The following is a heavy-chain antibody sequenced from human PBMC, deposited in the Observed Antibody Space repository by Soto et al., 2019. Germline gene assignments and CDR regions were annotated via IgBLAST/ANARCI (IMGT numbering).Heavy chain of an antibody. CDR1: GYTFTSYG. Sequence: ASVKVSCKASGYTFTSYGISWVRQAPGQGLEWMGWISAYNGNTNYAQKLQGRVTMNTDISTRTDYMELKSLRSDDTAVDYCARDSERYSGYDDYWGQGTLVTVSS. J-gene: IGHJ4*02. CDR3: ARDSERYSGYDDY. D-gene: IGHD5-12*01. CDR2: ISAYNGNT. V-gene: IGHV1-18*01.